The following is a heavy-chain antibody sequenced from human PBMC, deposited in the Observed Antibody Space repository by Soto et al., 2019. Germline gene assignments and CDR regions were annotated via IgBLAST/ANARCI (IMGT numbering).Heavy chain of an antibody. CDR2: ISDGGNT. J-gene: IGHJ4*02. CDR1: GFIVSSVF. CDR3: ATDTLGGAYDFWH. D-gene: IGHD3-3*01. V-gene: IGHV3-66*01. Sequence: EVQLVESGGGLVQPGGSLRLSCAASGFIVSSVFMTWVRQAPGKGLEWVSTISDGGNTYYANSVKGRFTISRDISRNTLYLQMNSLRAEDTAVYHCATDTLGGAYDFWHGGQGTLVTVSS.